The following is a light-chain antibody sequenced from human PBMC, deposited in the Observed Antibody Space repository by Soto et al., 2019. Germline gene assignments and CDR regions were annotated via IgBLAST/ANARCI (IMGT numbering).Light chain of an antibody. J-gene: IGLJ1*01. CDR3: CSYTTSTSYV. CDR1: SSDVGGYNF. V-gene: IGLV2-14*01. CDR2: DVS. Sequence: QSALTQPASVSGSPGQSITISCTGTSSDVGGYNFVSWYQQHPGKAPKLMIYDVSTRPSGVSIRFSGSKSGTTASLTISGLQAEDEADYYCCSYTTSTSYVFGTGTKLTVL.